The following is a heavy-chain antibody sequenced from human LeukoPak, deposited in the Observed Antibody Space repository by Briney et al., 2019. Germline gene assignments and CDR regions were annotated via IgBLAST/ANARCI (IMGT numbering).Heavy chain of an antibody. CDR2: ISGSGVTT. V-gene: IGHV3-23*01. J-gene: IGHJ4*02. Sequence: GGSLRLSCVASGFTFSSYAMSWVRQAPGKGLEWVSAISGSGVTTHYAGSVKGRFSISRDNSKNTLYLQMNSLRAEDTAVYYCARSSGYYYDSSGYYCDYWGQGTLVTVSS. D-gene: IGHD3-22*01. CDR3: ARSSGYYYDSSGYYCDY. CDR1: GFTFSSYA.